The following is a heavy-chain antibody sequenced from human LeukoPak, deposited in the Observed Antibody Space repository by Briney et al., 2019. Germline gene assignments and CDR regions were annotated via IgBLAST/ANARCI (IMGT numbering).Heavy chain of an antibody. D-gene: IGHD3-10*01. CDR3: ASGVRGVIPFYYYGMDV. Sequence: PSETLSLTCTVSGGSISSGSYYWSWIRQPAGKGLEWIGRIYTSGSTNYNPSLKSRVTISVDTSKNQFPLKLSSVTAADTAVYYCASGVRGVIPFYYYGMDVWGQGTTVTVSS. V-gene: IGHV4-61*02. CDR2: IYTSGST. J-gene: IGHJ6*02. CDR1: GGSISSGSYY.